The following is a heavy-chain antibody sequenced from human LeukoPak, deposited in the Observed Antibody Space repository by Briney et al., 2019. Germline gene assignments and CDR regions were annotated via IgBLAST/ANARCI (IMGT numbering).Heavy chain of an antibody. D-gene: IGHD3-3*01. CDR2: IYYSGST. V-gene: IGHV4-59*01. Sequence: SETLSLTCTVSGGSISSYYWSWIRQPPGKGLEWIGYIYYSGSTNYNPSLKSRVTISVDTSKNQFSLKLSSMTAADTAVYYCARDLPSGPSCWGQGTLVTVSS. J-gene: IGHJ4*02. CDR3: ARDLPSGPSC. CDR1: GGSISSYY.